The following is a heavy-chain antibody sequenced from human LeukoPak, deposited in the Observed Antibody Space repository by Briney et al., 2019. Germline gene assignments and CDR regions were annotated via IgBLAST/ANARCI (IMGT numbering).Heavy chain of an antibody. J-gene: IGHJ4*02. CDR2: ISYDGSNK. D-gene: IGHD5-12*01. V-gene: IGHV3-30*04. Sequence: EPGRSLRLSCAASGFTFSSYAMHWVRQAPGKGLEWVAVISYDGSNKYYADSVKGRFTISRDNSKNTLYLQMNSLRAEDTAVYYCARDPTSGSAASDYWGQGTLVTVSS. CDR1: GFTFSSYA. CDR3: ARDPTSGSAASDY.